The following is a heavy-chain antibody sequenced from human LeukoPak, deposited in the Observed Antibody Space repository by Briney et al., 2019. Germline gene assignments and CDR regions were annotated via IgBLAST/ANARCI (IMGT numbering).Heavy chain of an antibody. J-gene: IGHJ4*02. CDR3: AREVQLERLGFGEEGSAFDY. CDR2: ISSSGSTI. V-gene: IGHV3-48*03. CDR1: GFTFSSYE. Sequence: PGGSLRLSCAASGFTFSSYEMNWVRQAPGKGLEWVSYISSSGSTIYYADSVKGRFTISRDNAKNSLYLQMNSLRAEDTAVYYCAREVQLERLGFGEEGSAFDYWGQGTLVTVSS. D-gene: IGHD1-1*01.